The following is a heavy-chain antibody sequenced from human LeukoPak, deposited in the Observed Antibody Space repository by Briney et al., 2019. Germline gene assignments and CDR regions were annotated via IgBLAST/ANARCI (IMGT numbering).Heavy chain of an antibody. CDR1: GFTFSNYW. CDR3: AKVGAAGDY. V-gene: IGHV3-74*01. Sequence: GGSLRLSCAASGFTFSNYWMHWVRQAPGKGLVWVSRINSDGINTSYADSVKGRFTISRDNAKNTLNLQMNSLRAEDTAVYYCAKVGAAGDYWGQGTLVTVSS. J-gene: IGHJ4*02. CDR2: INSDGINT. D-gene: IGHD6-13*01.